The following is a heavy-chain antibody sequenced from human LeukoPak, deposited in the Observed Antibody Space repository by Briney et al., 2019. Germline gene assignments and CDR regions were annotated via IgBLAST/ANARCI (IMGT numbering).Heavy chain of an antibody. J-gene: IGHJ3*02. CDR2: IYYSGST. CDR3: ASSPLRGYFGSGGACDI. V-gene: IGHV4-59*01. CDR1: GGSISSYY. Sequence: SETLSLTCTVSGGSISSYYWSWIRQPPGKGLEWIGYIYYSGSTNYNPSLKSRVTISVDTSKNQFSLKLSPVTAADTAVYYCASSPLRGYFGSGGACDIWGQGTMVTVSS. D-gene: IGHD3-9*01.